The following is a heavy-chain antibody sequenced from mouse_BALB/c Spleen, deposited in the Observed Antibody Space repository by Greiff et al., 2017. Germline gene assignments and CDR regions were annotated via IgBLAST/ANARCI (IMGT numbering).Heavy chain of an antibody. Sequence: QVQLKQSGAELVKPGASVKLSCKASGYTFTSYYMYWVKQRPGQGLEWIGGINPSNGGTNFNEKFKSKATLTVDKSSSTAYMQLSSLTSEDSAVYYCTRLYGYLDYWGQGTTLTVSS. V-gene: IGHV1S81*02. CDR2: INPSNGGT. CDR3: TRLYGYLDY. J-gene: IGHJ2*01. CDR1: GYTFTSYY. D-gene: IGHD2-10*02.